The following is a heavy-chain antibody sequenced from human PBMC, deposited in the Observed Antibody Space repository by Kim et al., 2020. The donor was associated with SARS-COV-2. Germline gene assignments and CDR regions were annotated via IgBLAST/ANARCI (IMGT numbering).Heavy chain of an antibody. Sequence: SETLSLTCTVSGGSISSSSSYWGWIRQPPGKGLEWIGTIYYSGSTYYYPSLKSRVTISVDTSKNQFSLKLSSVTAADTAVYYCARNVLLWFGPYGRFDPWGQGTLVTVSS. CDR3: ARNVLLWFGPYGRFDP. CDR2: IYYSGST. V-gene: IGHV4-39*07. D-gene: IGHD3-10*01. J-gene: IGHJ5*02. CDR1: GGSISSSSSY.